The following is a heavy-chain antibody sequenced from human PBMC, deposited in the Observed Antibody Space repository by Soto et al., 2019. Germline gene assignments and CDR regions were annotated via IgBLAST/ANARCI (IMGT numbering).Heavy chain of an antibody. CDR3: ARRHDALTSPDAFDV. V-gene: IGHV4-31*03. CDR2: IYYSGST. Sequence: QVQLQESGPGLVKASQTLSLTCTVSGDSISSDGYYLTWIRQHPGKGLEWIGDIYYSGSTSYNPSLESRVTMSVHTADNQLSLKLLSVTAADTAVYYGARRHDALTSPDAFDVWGQGTKVTVSS. CDR1: GDSISSDGYY. D-gene: IGHD4-17*01. J-gene: IGHJ3*01.